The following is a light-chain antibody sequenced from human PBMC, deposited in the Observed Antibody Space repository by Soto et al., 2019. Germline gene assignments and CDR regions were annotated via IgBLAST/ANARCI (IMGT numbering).Light chain of an antibody. CDR2: KAS. CDR1: QSISSW. J-gene: IGKJ2*01. CDR3: QQRSNWPT. V-gene: IGKV1-5*03. Sequence: DIQMTQSPSTLSASVGDRVTITCRASQSISSWLAWYQQKPGKAPKFLIYKASSLESGVPSRFSGSGSGTEFTLTISSLEPEDFAVYYCQQRSNWPTFGQGTKLEIK.